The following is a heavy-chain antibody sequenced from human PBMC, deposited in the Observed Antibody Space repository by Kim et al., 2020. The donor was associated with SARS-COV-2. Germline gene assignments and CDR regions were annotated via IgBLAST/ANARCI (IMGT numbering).Heavy chain of an antibody. D-gene: IGHD2-2*02. CDR2: ISSSSSYI. J-gene: IGHJ4*02. CDR1: GFTFSSNT. V-gene: IGHV3-21*01. Sequence: GGSLRLSFAASGFTFSSNTMNWVRQAPGKGLEWVSSISSSSSYIYYADSVKGRFTISRDNAKNSLFLQMNSLRAEDTAVYYCARAEGKYCSSIDCYTTHFDYWGQGTLVTVSS. CDR3: ARAEGKYCSSIDCYTTHFDY.